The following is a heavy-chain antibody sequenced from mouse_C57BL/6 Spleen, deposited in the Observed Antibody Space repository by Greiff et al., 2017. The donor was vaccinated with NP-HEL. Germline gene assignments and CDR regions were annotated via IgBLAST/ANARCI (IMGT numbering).Heavy chain of an antibody. CDR1: GYTFTSYW. V-gene: IGHV1-55*01. CDR3: ASYTWRGYYAMDY. J-gene: IGHJ4*01. D-gene: IGHD2-12*01. Sequence: VQLQQPGAELVKPGASVKMSCKASGYTFTSYWITWVKQRPGQGLEWIGDIYPGSGSTNYNEKFKSKATLTVDTSSSTAYRQLSSLTSEDSAVYYCASYTWRGYYAMDYWGQGTSVTVSS. CDR2: IYPGSGST.